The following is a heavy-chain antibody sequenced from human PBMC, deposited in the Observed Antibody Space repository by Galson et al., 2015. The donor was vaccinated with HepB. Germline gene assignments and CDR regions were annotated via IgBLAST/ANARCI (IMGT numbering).Heavy chain of an antibody. CDR2: ISSSSSYI. V-gene: IGHV3-21*01. CDR1: GFTFSSYS. D-gene: IGHD3-3*01. J-gene: IGHJ3*01. Sequence: SLRLSCAASGFTFSSYSMNWVRQAPGKGLEWVSSISSSSSYIYYADSVKGRFTTSRDSAKNSLYLQMNSLRAEDTAVYYCARDISYDFWSGYSRDAFDVWGQGTMVTVSS. CDR3: ARDISYDFWSGYSRDAFDV.